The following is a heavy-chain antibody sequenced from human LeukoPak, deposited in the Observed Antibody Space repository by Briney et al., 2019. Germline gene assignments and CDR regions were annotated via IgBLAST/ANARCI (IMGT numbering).Heavy chain of an antibody. Sequence: GGTLRLSCAASGFTFSSYGMSWVRQAPGKGLEWVSAISGSGGSTYYADSVKGRFTISRDNSKNTLYLQMNSLRAEDTAIYYCAKAFGTNGYFQLPIDFWGQGTLVTVSS. CDR3: AKAFGTNGYFQLPIDF. V-gene: IGHV3-23*01. CDR1: GFTFSSYG. CDR2: ISGSGGST. J-gene: IGHJ4*02. D-gene: IGHD2-8*01.